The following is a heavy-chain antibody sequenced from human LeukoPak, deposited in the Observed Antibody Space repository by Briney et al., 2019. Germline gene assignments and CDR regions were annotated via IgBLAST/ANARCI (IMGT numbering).Heavy chain of an antibody. CDR2: ISSSGSTI. CDR3: ARQSGGIQATDY. D-gene: IGHD6-13*01. J-gene: IGHJ4*02. CDR1: GFTFSSYS. Sequence: AGGSLRLSCAASGFTFSSYSMNWVRQAPGKGLEWVSYISSSGSTIYYADSVKGRFTISRDNAKNSLYLQMNSLRAEDTAVYYCARQSGGIQATDYWGQGTLVTVSS. V-gene: IGHV3-48*01.